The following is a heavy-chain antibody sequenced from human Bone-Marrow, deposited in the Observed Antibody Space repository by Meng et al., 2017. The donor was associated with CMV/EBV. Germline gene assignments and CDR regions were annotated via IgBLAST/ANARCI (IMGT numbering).Heavy chain of an antibody. J-gene: IGHJ5*02. D-gene: IGHD3-3*01. V-gene: IGHV5-51*01. CDR1: GYSFTTYW. Sequence: KVSCKGSGYSFTTYWIGWVRQMPGKGLEWMGIIYPGDSDTRYSPSFQGQVTISADKSISTAYRQWSSLKASDTAMYYCARGYYDFWSGYYWFDPWGQGTLVTVSS. CDR2: IYPGDSDT. CDR3: ARGYYDFWSGYYWFDP.